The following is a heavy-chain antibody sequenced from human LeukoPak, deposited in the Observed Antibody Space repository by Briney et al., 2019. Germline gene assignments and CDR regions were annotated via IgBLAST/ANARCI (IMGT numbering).Heavy chain of an antibody. D-gene: IGHD2-2*01. CDR2: IIPILGIA. Sequence: ASVKVSCKASGYTFTSYGISWVRQAPGQGLEWMGRIIPILGIANYAQKFQGRVTIIADKSTSTAYMELSSLRSEDTAVYYCARDPPDCSSTSCLYPVGYSGQGTLVTVSS. V-gene: IGHV1-69*04. CDR1: GYTFTSYG. J-gene: IGHJ4*02. CDR3: ARDPPDCSSTSCLYPVGY.